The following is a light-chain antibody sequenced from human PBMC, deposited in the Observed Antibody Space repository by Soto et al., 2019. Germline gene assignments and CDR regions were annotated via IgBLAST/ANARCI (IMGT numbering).Light chain of an antibody. V-gene: IGKV1-12*01. CDR3: QQANSLPFT. CDR2: SAS. Sequence: DIQMTQSPSSVSASVGDRVTITCRASQDISSWLAWYQQKPGKAPKLLIYSASSLQSGVPSRFSGSGSGTDFALTISSLQPEDSATYYCQQANSLPFTFGPGTKVDIK. J-gene: IGKJ3*01. CDR1: QDISSW.